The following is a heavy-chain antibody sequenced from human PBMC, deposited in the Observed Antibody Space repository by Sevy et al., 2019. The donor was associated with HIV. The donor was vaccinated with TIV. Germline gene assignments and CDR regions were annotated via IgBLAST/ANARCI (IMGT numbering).Heavy chain of an antibody. J-gene: IGHJ6*03. V-gene: IGHV3-74*01. CDR3: AREGIDFWSGYYTGGGGAYYYYYMDV. D-gene: IGHD3-3*01. CDR2: INSDGSST. CDR1: GFTFSSYW. Sequence: GGSLRLSCAASGFTFSSYWMHWVRQAPGKGLVSVSRINSDGSSTSYADSVKGRFTISRDNAKNTLYLQMNSLRAEDTAVYYCAREGIDFWSGYYTGGGGAYYYYYMDVWGKGTTVTVSS.